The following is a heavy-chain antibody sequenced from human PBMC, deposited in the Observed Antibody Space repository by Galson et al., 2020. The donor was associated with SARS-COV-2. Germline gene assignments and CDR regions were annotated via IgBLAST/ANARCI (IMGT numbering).Heavy chain of an antibody. V-gene: IGHV1-24*01. D-gene: IGHD3-16*02. CDR3: ASWKTDYVWGSYRTFDY. CDR2: YDPQLGET. Sequence: GESLKISCNVSGYSLIELSLHWVRQAPGKGLEWMGGYDPQLGETIYAQKFQGRVTMTDDTSADTAYMEVSSLTSEDTAVYYCASWKTDYVWGSYRTFDYWGQGTLLTVSS. CDR1: GYSLIELS. J-gene: IGHJ4*02.